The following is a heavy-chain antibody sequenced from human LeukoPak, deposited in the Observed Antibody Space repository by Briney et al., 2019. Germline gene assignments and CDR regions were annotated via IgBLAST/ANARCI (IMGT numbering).Heavy chain of an antibody. J-gene: IGHJ4*01. CDR1: GYTFTNFG. V-gene: IGHV1-18*01. Sequence: ASVKVSCKASGYTFTNFGITWVRQAPGQGLAWMGWISRHNGNTGYAQRFRDRVTLTIDTSTATADMELRDLIPDDTAIYYCARHYLGSGSEDYWGQGTLVSVSS. CDR3: ARHYLGSGSEDY. CDR2: ISRHNGNT. D-gene: IGHD3-10*01.